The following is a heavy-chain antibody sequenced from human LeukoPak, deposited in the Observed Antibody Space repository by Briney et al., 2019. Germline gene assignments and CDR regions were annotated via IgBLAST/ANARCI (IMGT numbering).Heavy chain of an antibody. V-gene: IGHV4-31*03. D-gene: IGHD2-15*01. J-gene: IGHJ4*02. CDR3: ARDRRNCSGGRCYFSFDY. CDR1: GDSVSSGGYY. Sequence: PSQTLSLTCTVSGDSVSSGGYYWSWIRQHPGKGLEWIGYIYYSGTTYYNPSLKSRITISLDTSKNQFSLKLSSVTAADTAVYFCARDRRNCSGGRCYFSFDYWGQGTPVTVSS. CDR2: IYYSGTT.